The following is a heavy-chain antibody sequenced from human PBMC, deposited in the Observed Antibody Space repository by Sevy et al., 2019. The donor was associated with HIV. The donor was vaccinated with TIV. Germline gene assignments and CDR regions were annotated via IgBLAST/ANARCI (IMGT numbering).Heavy chain of an antibody. CDR3: GRASGYSYGDYYYYGMDV. CDR2: ISSSSSYI. Sequence: GGSLRLSCAASGFTFSSYSMNWVRQAPGKGLEWVSSISSSSSYIYYADSVKGRFTISRDNAKNSLYLQMNSLRAEDTAVYYCGRASGYSYGDYYYYGMDVWGQGTTVTVSS. J-gene: IGHJ6*02. CDR1: GFTFSSYS. V-gene: IGHV3-21*01. D-gene: IGHD5-18*01.